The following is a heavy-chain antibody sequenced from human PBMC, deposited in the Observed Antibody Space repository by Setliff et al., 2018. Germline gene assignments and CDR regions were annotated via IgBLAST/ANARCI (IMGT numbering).Heavy chain of an antibody. V-gene: IGHV4-4*07. Sequence: PSETLSLTCVVSGGSISSDYWGWIRQPAGKGLEWIGRLSPSGNTNYSPSLKGRFTISRDNAKSSLYLQMNSLRAEDTAVYYCARDLIRGAPNWFDPWGQGTLVTVSS. D-gene: IGHD3-10*01. CDR1: GGSISSDY. CDR2: LSPSGNT. J-gene: IGHJ5*02. CDR3: ARDLIRGAPNWFDP.